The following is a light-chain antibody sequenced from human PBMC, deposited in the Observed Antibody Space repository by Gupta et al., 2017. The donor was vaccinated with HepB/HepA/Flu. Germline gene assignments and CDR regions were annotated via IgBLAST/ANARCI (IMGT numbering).Light chain of an antibody. CDR3: QQENSSPIT. V-gene: IGKV1-5*03. CDR2: KAS. CDR1: LSISCW. J-gene: IGKJ4*01. Sequence: DIQLTQSPSTLSASVGDRVTIPCRASLSISCWLVWYQQKPGKAPKRLIYKASSLESGVPARFSGSGSGTEFTLTISSLQPDDFATYYCQQENSSPITFGGGTKVDIK.